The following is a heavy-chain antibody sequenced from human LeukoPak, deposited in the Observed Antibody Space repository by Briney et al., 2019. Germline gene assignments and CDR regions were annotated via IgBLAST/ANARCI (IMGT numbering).Heavy chain of an antibody. CDR2: IYYSGST. CDR3: ARQYTGIDY. D-gene: IGHD2-2*02. J-gene: IGHJ4*02. Sequence: PSETLSLTCTVSGASISSSSYYWGWIRQPPGKGLEWIGSIYYSGSTYYNPSLKSRVTISVDTSKNQFSLKLSSVTATDTAVFYCARQYTGIDYWGQGSLVTVSS. CDR1: GASISSSSYY. V-gene: IGHV4-39*01.